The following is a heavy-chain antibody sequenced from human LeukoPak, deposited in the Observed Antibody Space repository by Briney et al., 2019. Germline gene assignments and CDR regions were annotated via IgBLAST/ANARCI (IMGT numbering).Heavy chain of an antibody. J-gene: IGHJ6*03. V-gene: IGHV1-69*05. CDR2: IMPPFNTA. CDR3: ARVDRSHFYLDV. Sequence: GASVKVSCKASGGTLSSYTITWVRQAPGQGLEWMGGIMPPFNTANYAQQFQGRVTMTTDESTSTAYLELRSLRFEDTAMYYCARVDRSHFYLDVWGKGATVTVSS. CDR1: GGTLSSYT.